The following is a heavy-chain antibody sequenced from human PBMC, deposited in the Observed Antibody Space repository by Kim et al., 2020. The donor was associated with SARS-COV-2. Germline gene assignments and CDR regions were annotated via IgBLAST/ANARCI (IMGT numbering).Heavy chain of an antibody. Sequence: ITRYAQTFEGRVTMNWDTSIRTAYMELSSLRSEDTAVYYCARGVGAVGDYWGQGTLVTVSS. J-gene: IGHJ4*02. D-gene: IGHD1-26*01. CDR2: IT. V-gene: IGHV1-8*01. CDR3: ARGVGAVGDY.